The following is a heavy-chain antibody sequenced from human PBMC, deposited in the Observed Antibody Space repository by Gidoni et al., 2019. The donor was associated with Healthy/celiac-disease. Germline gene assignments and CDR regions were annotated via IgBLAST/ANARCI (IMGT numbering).Heavy chain of an antibody. CDR3: ARLLEYYDILTGYYSSYYLDY. CDR2: IYYSGST. J-gene: IGHJ4*02. V-gene: IGHV4-39*01. D-gene: IGHD3-9*01. Sequence: QLQLQESGPGLVKPSETLSRTCTVSGGSISSSSYYWGWIRPPPGKGLKWMGSIYYSGSTYYNPSLKSRVTISVDTSKNQFSLKLSSVTAADTAVYYCARLLEYYDILTGYYSSYYLDYWGQGTLVTVSS. CDR1: GGSISSSSYY.